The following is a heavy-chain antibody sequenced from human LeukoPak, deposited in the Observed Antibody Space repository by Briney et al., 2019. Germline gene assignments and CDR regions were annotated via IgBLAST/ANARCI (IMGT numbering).Heavy chain of an antibody. CDR3: ARRVGQKTTVDY. CDR2: INHSGST. Sequence: PSETLSLTCTVSGGSISSSSYYWGWIRQPPGKGLEWIGEINHSGSTNFNPSLKNRVIISVDTSKNQFSLKVTSVTAADTAVYYCARRVGQKTTVDYWGQGTLVTVSS. D-gene: IGHD4-11*01. J-gene: IGHJ4*02. V-gene: IGHV4-39*07. CDR1: GGSISSSSYY.